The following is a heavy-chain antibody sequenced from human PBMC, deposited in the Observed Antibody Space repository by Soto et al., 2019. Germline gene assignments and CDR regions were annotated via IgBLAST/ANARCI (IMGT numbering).Heavy chain of an antibody. CDR1: GGSISSYY. V-gene: IGHV4-59*01. Sequence: SETLSLTCTVSGGSISSYYWSWIRQPPGKGLEWIGYIYYSGSTNYNPSLKSRVTISVDTSKNQFSLKLSSVTAADTAVYYCASRRDSSGYLGAFDIWGQGTMVTVSS. J-gene: IGHJ3*02. D-gene: IGHD3-22*01. CDR3: ASRRDSSGYLGAFDI. CDR2: IYYSGST.